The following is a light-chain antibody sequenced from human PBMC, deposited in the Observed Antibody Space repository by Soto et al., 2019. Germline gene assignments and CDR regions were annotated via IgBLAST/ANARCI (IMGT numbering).Light chain of an antibody. V-gene: IGKV4-1*01. CDR2: WAS. CDR1: QSVLSNSDNKNY. Sequence: VMTQSPDSLAFSLCGSATINCRASQSVLSNSDNKNYLAWFQQKPGQPPKLLFYWASTRESGVPDRFTGSGSGTDFTLTISSLQAEDVAVYYCQQHYITPITFGQGTRLEI. CDR3: QQHYITPIT. J-gene: IGKJ5*01.